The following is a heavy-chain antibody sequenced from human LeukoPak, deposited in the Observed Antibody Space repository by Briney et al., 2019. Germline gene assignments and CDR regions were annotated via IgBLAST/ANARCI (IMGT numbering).Heavy chain of an antibody. Sequence: PSETLSLTCIVSGGSISSSTYYWGWIRQPPGKGLEWIGSIYYSGTTYYDPSLKSRVTVSVDTSKNHFSLKLSSVTAADTAVYYCGRHNGGSGTMGAFDIWGQGTTVTVSS. CDR1: GGSISSSTYY. V-gene: IGHV4-39*01. J-gene: IGHJ3*02. CDR2: IYYSGTT. D-gene: IGHD3-10*01. CDR3: GRHNGGSGTMGAFDI.